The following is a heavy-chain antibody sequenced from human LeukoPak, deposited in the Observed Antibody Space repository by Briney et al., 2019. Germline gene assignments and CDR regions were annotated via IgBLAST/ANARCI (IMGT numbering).Heavy chain of an antibody. Sequence: SETLSLTCTDSGGSISSSNYYWGWIRQPPGKGLEWIGSIYYSGSTYYNPSLKSRVTISVDTSKNQFSLKLSSVTAADTAVYYCARHRAEAGHNYWGQEPWSPSRQ. V-gene: IGHV4-39*01. CDR3: ARHRAEAGHNY. CDR1: GGSISSSNYY. D-gene: IGHD6-13*01. CDR2: IYYSGST. J-gene: IGHJ4*01.